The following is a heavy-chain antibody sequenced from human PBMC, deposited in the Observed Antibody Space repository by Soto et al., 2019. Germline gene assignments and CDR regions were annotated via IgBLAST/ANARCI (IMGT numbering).Heavy chain of an antibody. CDR1: GGSISSKSYS. Sequence: SETLSLTCSVSGGSISSKSYSWGWIRQPPGKGLEWIGTFYYSENTYYNPSLKSRVTISVDTSKNQLSLKLSFVTAADTAVYYFARGIDPRTDIVVVPDYWGQGTLVTVSS. V-gene: IGHV4-39*01. D-gene: IGHD2-2*01. J-gene: IGHJ4*02. CDR2: FYYSENT. CDR3: ARGIDPRTDIVVVPDY.